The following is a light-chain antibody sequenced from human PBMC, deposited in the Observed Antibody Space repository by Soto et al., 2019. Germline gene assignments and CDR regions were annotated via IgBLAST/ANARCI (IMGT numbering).Light chain of an antibody. V-gene: IGLV2-14*01. Sequence: QSVLTQPASVSGSPGHSITISCTGTSSDVGGYNYVSWYQQYPGKAPKLMIYDVSNRPSGVSNRFSGSKSGNTASLTISGLQAEDEADYYCSSYTSSSAVVFGEGTKLTVL. CDR3: SSYTSSSAVV. CDR1: SSDVGGYNY. J-gene: IGLJ3*02. CDR2: DVS.